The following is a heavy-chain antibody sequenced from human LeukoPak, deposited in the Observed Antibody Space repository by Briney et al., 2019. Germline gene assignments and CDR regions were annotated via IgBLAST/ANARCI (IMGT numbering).Heavy chain of an antibody. V-gene: IGHV3-64*01. J-gene: IGHJ4*02. Sequence: GGSLRLSCAASGFTFSRYSMHWVRQAPGKGLEYVSAISSNGGSTYYANSVKGRFTISRDNSKNTLYLQMNSLRAEDTAVYYCAKGEAVGATTPAFDYWGQGTLVTVSS. CDR2: ISSNGGST. CDR1: GFTFSRYS. CDR3: AKGEAVGATTPAFDY. D-gene: IGHD1-26*01.